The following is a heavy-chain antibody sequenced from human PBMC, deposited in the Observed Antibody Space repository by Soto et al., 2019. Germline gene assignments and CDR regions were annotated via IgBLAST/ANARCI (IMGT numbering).Heavy chain of an antibody. CDR1: GFTVSSTY. J-gene: IGHJ4*02. CDR3: AKDRLDSSSWYKYFDY. V-gene: IGHV3-53*05. CDR2: LYTGTDT. D-gene: IGHD6-13*01. Sequence: PGGSLRLSCAASGFTVSSTYLTWVRQAPGKGLEWVAILYTGTDTVYADSVKGRFTISRDSSKNTLYLQMNSLRAEDTAVYYCAKDRLDSSSWYKYFDYWGQGTLVTVSS.